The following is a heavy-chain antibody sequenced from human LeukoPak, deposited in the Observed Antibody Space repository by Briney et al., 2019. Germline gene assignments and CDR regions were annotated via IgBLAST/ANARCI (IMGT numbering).Heavy chain of an antibody. J-gene: IGHJ3*02. CDR1: GGSFSGYY. V-gene: IGHV4-34*01. Sequence: SETLSLTCAVYGGSFSGYYWIWIRQSPGKGLEWIGDINDSGSSNYHPSLKSRVTISLDTSKTQFSLKLTSVISADTAVYFCARYVPDYGDYSGGFDIWGQGTMVTVSS. CDR3: ARYVPDYGDYSGGFDI. CDR2: INDSGSS. D-gene: IGHD4-17*01.